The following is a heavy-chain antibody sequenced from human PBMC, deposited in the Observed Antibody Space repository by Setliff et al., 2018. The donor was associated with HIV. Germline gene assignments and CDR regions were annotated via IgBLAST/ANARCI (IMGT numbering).Heavy chain of an antibody. CDR2: INWNGGST. J-gene: IGHJ4*02. D-gene: IGHD1-20*01. CDR3: ARDYSRYTWNYFDY. CDR1: GFTFDNYG. Sequence: PGGSLRLSCAASGFTFDNYGMTWVRQAPGKGLEWVSGINWNGGSTGYADFARGRFTISRDSSKNTLYLQMNSLRAEDTALYYCARDYSRYTWNYFDYWGQGTLVTVSS. V-gene: IGHV3-20*04.